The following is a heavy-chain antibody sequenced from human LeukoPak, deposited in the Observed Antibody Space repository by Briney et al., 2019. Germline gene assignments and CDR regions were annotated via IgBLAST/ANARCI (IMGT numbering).Heavy chain of an antibody. CDR2: IDYSGST. CDR1: GGSISSSSYY. Sequence: SETLSLTCTVSGGSISSSSYYWGWIRQPPGKGLGWIGTIDYSGSTYYNPSLKSRVTISVDTSKNQFSLKLSSVTAADTAVYYCARQGSGNYPSPVNYWGQGTLVTVSS. V-gene: IGHV4-39*01. J-gene: IGHJ4*02. D-gene: IGHD1-26*01. CDR3: ARQGSGNYPSPVNY.